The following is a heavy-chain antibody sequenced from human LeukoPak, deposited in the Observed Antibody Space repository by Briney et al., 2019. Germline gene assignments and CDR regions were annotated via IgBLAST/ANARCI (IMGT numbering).Heavy chain of an antibody. Sequence: PGGSLRLSCAASGFTFSSYEMNWVRQAPGKGLEWVSYISSSGSTIYYADSVKGRFTISRDNAKNSLYLQMNSLRAEDTAVYYCAREEVDTGNYYYYYGMDVWGKGTTVTVSS. CDR1: GFTFSSYE. CDR2: ISSSGSTI. J-gene: IGHJ6*04. V-gene: IGHV3-48*03. CDR3: AREEVDTGNYYYYYGMDV. D-gene: IGHD3-10*01.